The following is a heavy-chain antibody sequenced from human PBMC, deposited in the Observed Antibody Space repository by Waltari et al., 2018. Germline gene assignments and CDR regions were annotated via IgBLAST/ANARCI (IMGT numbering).Heavy chain of an antibody. V-gene: IGHV3-23*01. J-gene: IGHJ4*02. D-gene: IGHD2-2*01. CDR1: GFTFSSFA. CDR2: ISGTGGNT. CDR3: AKGVGSRVYQIDY. Sequence: EVQLLASGGGLVQPGGSLGLSCASSGFTFSSFAMTWVRQAPGKGLDGVSAISGTGGNTFYADSVKGRFTISRDNSKNTLYLQMNSLRAEDTAVYYCAKGVGSRVYQIDYWGQGTLVTVSS.